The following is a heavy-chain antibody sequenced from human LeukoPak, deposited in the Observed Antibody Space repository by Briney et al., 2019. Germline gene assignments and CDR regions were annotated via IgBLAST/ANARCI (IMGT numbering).Heavy chain of an antibody. J-gene: IGHJ3*02. D-gene: IGHD3-3*01. CDR1: GGTFSSYA. Sequence: RASVKVSCKASGGTFSSYAISWVRQAPGQGLEWMGGIIPIFGTANYAQKFQGRVTITADESTSTAYMELSSLRSEDTAVYYCARFHYDFWSGYRPYAFDIWGQGTMVTVSS. CDR3: ARFHYDFWSGYRPYAFDI. V-gene: IGHV1-69*13. CDR2: IIPIFGTA.